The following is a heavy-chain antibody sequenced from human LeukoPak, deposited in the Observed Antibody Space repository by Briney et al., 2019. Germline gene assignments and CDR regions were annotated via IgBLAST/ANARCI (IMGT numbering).Heavy chain of an antibody. CDR1: GFRFSGSA. Sequence: GGSLKLSCAASGFRFSGSAIHWVRQASGKGLEWVGRIRSKPNNYATAYAASVKGRFTISRDDSKNTAYLQMNSLKIEDTAVYFCSSELTYYFSTDVWGQGTTVTVSS. CDR2: IRSKPNNYAT. J-gene: IGHJ6*02. V-gene: IGHV3-73*01. CDR3: SSELTYYFSTDV. D-gene: IGHD2-21*01.